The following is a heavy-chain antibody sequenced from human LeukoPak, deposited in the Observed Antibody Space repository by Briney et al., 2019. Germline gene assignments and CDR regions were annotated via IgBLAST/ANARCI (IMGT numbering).Heavy chain of an antibody. Sequence: PGGSLRLSCAASGFTVSNNRLSWVRQAPGMGLEWVSTIYSDGNTYYPDSVKGRFTISRDGSKNTLYLQLNSLRTEDTAIYYCMTAAGYNFGQYWGQGTLVTVSS. CDR1: GFTVSNNR. J-gene: IGHJ4*02. CDR2: IYSDGNT. CDR3: MTAAGYNFGQY. D-gene: IGHD5-18*01. V-gene: IGHV3-53*01.